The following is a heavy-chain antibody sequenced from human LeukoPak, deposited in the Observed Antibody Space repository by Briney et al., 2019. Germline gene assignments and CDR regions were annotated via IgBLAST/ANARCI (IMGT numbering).Heavy chain of an antibody. Sequence: SQTLSLTCAVSGGSISSGGYSWSRIRQPPGKGLEWIGYVYYSGSTYYNPSLKSRVTISVDTSKNQFSLKLSSVTAADTAVYYCARDRNYYDSSGHLGAFDIWGQGTMVTVSS. CDR1: GGSISSGGYS. D-gene: IGHD3-22*01. CDR3: ARDRNYYDSSGHLGAFDI. J-gene: IGHJ3*02. V-gene: IGHV4-31*11. CDR2: VYYSGST.